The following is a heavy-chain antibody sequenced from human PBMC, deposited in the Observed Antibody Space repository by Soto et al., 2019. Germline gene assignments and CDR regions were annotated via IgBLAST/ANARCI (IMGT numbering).Heavy chain of an antibody. V-gene: IGHV5-51*01. CDR1: GYSFTSYW. D-gene: IGHD1-26*01. CDR2: IYPDDSDT. CDR3: ERNLRDDGPTRKFDY. Sequence: GESLKISCNGSGYSFTSYWIGWVRQMPGKGLEWMGIIYPDDSDTRYSPSFQGQVTISADKSISTAYLQWSSLKASDTAMYFCERNLRDDGPTRKFDYWGQGTLVTVYS. J-gene: IGHJ4*02.